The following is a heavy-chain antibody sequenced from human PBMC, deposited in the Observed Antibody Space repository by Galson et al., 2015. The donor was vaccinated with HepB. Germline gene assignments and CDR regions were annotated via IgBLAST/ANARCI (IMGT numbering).Heavy chain of an antibody. CDR3: ATSDDFWSGAPDY. CDR1: DGSISSGRYY. CDR2: ISTSGST. J-gene: IGHJ4*02. D-gene: IGHD3-3*01. Sequence: TLSLTCTVSDGSISSGRYYWTWIRQPAGKGLEWIGRISTSGSTDYNPSLKSRVTMSVDTSKSQFSLNLNSVTAADTAVYYCATSDDFWSGAPDYWGQGALVTVSS. V-gene: IGHV4-61*02.